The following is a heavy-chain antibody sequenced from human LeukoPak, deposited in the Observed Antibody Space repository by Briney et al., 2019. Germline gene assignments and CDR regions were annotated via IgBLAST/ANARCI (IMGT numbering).Heavy chain of an antibody. CDR2: ISVYNGNT. D-gene: IGHD1-26*01. CDR3: ARGGVGATPFDY. J-gene: IGHJ4*02. Sequence: ASVKVSCKASGYTFTGYYMHWVRQAPGQGLEWMGWISVYNGNTNYAQKFQGRVTMTTDTSTTTAYMELRSLRSDDTAVYYCARGGVGATPFDYWGQGTLVTVSS. CDR1: GYTFTGYY. V-gene: IGHV1-18*04.